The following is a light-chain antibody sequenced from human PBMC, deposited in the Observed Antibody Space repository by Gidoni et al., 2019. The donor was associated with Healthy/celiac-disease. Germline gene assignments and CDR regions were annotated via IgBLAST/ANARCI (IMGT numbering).Light chain of an antibody. V-gene: IGKV1-39*01. CDR2: AAS. J-gene: IGKJ1*01. CDR1: QSISSY. Sequence: DIQMTQSPSSLSASVGDRVTITCRASQSISSYLNWYQQKPGKAPNLLIYAASSLQSGVPSRFSGSGSGTDFTLTISSLQPEDFATYYCQQSYSTPWTFXXXTKVEI. CDR3: QQSYSTPWT.